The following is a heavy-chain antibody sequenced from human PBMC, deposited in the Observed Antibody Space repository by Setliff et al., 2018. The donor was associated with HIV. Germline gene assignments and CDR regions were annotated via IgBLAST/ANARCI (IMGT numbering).Heavy chain of an antibody. CDR3: ARSIYGSGSQPLDY. J-gene: IGHJ4*02. D-gene: IGHD3-10*01. CDR2: IYSAGWT. Sequence: PSETLSLTCSVSGGSITGYWWSWIWQPAGKGLEWIGRIYSAGWTIYNPSLESRVTMSVDTSKNQFSLSLSSMTAADTAVYYCARSIYGSGSQPLDYWGQGILVTVS. V-gene: IGHV4-4*07. CDR1: GGSITGYW.